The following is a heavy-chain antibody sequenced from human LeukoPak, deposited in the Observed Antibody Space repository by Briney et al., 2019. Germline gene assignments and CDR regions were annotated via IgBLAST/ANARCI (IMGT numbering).Heavy chain of an antibody. J-gene: IGHJ4*02. CDR2: IIPVFGTA. V-gene: IGHV1-69*06. CDR1: GGSFSTSA. D-gene: IGHD6-13*01. CDR3: ARGRESIAAAAFDS. Sequence: SVKVSCKASGGSFSTSAISWVRQTPGQGLEWMGGIIPVFGTANYAQKFQGRVTITADKSTSTVYMELSSLRSEDTALYYCARGRESIAAAAFDSWGQGTLVTVSS.